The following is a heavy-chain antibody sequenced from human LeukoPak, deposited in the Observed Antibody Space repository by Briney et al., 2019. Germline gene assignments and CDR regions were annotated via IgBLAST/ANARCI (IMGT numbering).Heavy chain of an antibody. J-gene: IGHJ3*02. Sequence: AGGSLRLSCAASGFTVTTYAMSWVRQAPGKGLEWVSAISSGGSTYYADSVKGRFTISRDNSKNTLYLQMHSLRAEDTAVYYCAKWDTSMVDAFDIWGQGTMVTVSS. CDR3: AKWDTSMVDAFDI. CDR2: ISSGGST. V-gene: IGHV3-23*01. CDR1: GFTVTTYA. D-gene: IGHD5-18*01.